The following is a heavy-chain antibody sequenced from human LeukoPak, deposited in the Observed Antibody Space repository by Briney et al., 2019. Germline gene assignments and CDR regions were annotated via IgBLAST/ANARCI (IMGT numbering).Heavy chain of an antibody. D-gene: IGHD3-22*01. J-gene: IGHJ4*02. CDR2: INGSGTLI. CDR3: ATSRDFYDTSGYYPYYFDC. CDR1: GFTFSNHA. Sequence: GGSLRLSCAASGFTFSNHAMNWVRQAPGKGLEWVTSINGSGTLIFYADSVRGRFTVSRDNAGNSLSLQMDSLRVEDTAVYYCATSRDFYDTSGYYPYYFDCWGQGTLVTVSS. V-gene: IGHV3-21*01.